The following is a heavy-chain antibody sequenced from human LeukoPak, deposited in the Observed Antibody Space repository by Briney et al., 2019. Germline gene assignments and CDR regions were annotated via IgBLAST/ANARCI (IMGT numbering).Heavy chain of an antibody. Sequence: TSETLSLTCTVSGGSISSYYWSWIRQPPGKGLEWIGEIIDTGSTKYTSSLKSRVTISVDTSKNQFSLSLDSVTAADTAVYYCARGLASGYPPIPFDYWGQGTLVTVSS. J-gene: IGHJ4*02. CDR1: GGSISSYY. V-gene: IGHV4-34*12. CDR2: IIDTGST. CDR3: ARGLASGYPPIPFDY. D-gene: IGHD3-3*01.